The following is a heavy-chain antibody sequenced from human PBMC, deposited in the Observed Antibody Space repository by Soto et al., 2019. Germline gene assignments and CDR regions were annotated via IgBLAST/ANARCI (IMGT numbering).Heavy chain of an antibody. V-gene: IGHV1-18*01. CDR1: GYTFTSYG. J-gene: IGHJ5*02. D-gene: IGHD2-2*02. Sequence: ASVKVSCKASGYTFTSYGISWVRQAPGQGLEWMGWISAYNGNTNYAQKLQGRVTMTTDTSTSTAYMELRSLRSDDTAVYYCARVRCSTSCYRGFDPWGQGTLVTVSS. CDR2: ISAYNGNT. CDR3: ARVRCSTSCYRGFDP.